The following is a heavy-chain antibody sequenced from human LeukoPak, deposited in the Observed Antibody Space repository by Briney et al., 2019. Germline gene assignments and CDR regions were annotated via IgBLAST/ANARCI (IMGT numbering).Heavy chain of an antibody. V-gene: IGHV3-21*01. Sequence: GGSLRLSCAASGFTFSSYGMNWVRQAPGKGLEWVSSISSSSSYIYYADSVKGRFTISRDNAKNSLYLQMNSLRAEDTAVYYCARDLSYSNYGGESDYWGQGTLVTVSS. CDR2: ISSSSSYI. CDR1: GFTFSSYG. D-gene: IGHD4-11*01. J-gene: IGHJ4*02. CDR3: ARDLSYSNYGGESDY.